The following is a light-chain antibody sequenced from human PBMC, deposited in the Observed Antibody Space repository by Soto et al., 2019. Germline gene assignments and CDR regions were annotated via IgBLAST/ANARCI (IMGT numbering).Light chain of an antibody. J-gene: IGLJ1*01. CDR3: CSYAGSSTYV. Sequence: QSALTQPASVSGSPGQSITISCTGTSSDVGSYNLVSWYQQHPGKAPKVMIYEASKRPSGVSNRFSGSKFGNTASLTISGLQADDEADYYCCSYAGSSTYVFGTGTKVTVL. CDR1: SSDVGSYNL. V-gene: IGLV2-23*01. CDR2: EAS.